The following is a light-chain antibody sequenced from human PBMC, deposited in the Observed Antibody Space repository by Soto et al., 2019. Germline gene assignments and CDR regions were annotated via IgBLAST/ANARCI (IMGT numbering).Light chain of an antibody. CDR2: DVT. CDR3: SSYTRSSTVV. J-gene: IGLJ2*01. CDR1: SSDVGGYNY. V-gene: IGLV2-14*01. Sequence: QSVLTQPASVSGSPGQSLTISCTGTSSDVGGYNYVSWYQQHPGKAPKLMIYDVTNRPSGISSRFSGSKSANTASLTISGLQAEDEADYYCSSYTRSSTVVFGGGTKLTVL.